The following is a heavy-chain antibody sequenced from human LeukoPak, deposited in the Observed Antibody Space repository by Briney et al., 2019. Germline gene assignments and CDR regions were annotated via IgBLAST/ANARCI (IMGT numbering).Heavy chain of an antibody. CDR1: GFTFSSYA. D-gene: IGHD3-10*01. Sequence: GGSLSLSCAASGFTFSSYAMSWVRQAPGKGLEWVSAISGSGGSTYYEDSVKSRFTISRDNSKNTLYLQMNSLRAEDTAVYDCAKNVRLVRGVNYGYIIDYFDYWGQGTLVTVSS. V-gene: IGHV3-23*01. CDR3: AKNVRLVRGVNYGYIIDYFDY. CDR2: ISGSGGST. J-gene: IGHJ4*02.